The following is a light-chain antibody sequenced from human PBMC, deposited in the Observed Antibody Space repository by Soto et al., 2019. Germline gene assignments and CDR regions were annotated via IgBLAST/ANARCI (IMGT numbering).Light chain of an antibody. V-gene: IGLV2-14*01. CDR3: SSYTSSSTPLGV. CDR2: EVS. Sequence: QSVLTQPASVSGSPGQSITISCTGTSSDVGGYNYVSWYQQHPGKAPKLMIYEVSNRPSGVSNRFSGSKSGNTASLTISGLQAEDAADYYCSSYTSSSTPLGVFGGGTQLTVL. CDR1: SSDVGGYNY. J-gene: IGLJ2*01.